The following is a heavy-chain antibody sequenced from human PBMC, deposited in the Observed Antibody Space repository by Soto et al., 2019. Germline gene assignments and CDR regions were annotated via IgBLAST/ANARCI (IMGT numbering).Heavy chain of an antibody. V-gene: IGHV3-33*01. D-gene: IGHD3-10*01. CDR1: GFTFSSYG. Sequence: QVQLVESGGGVVQPGRSLRLSCAASGFTFSSYGMHWVRQAPGKGLEWVAVIWYDGSNKYYADSVKGRFTISRDNSKNTLYLQMNSLRAEDTAVYYCARGMTMVRAVISWYYGMDVWGQGTTVTVSS. CDR3: ARGMTMVRAVISWYYGMDV. CDR2: IWYDGSNK. J-gene: IGHJ6*02.